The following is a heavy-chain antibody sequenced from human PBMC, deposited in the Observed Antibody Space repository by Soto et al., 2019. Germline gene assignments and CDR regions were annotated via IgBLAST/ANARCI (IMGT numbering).Heavy chain of an antibody. J-gene: IGHJ4*02. Sequence: SETLSLTCTVSGGSISSGGYYWSWIRQHPGKGLEWIGYIYYSGSTYYNPSLKSRVTISVDTSKNQFSLKLSSVTAADTAVYYCARDRAMVRGVISLWGQGTLVTVSS. CDR1: GGSISSGGYY. CDR3: ARDRAMVRGVISL. CDR2: IYYSGST. D-gene: IGHD3-10*01. V-gene: IGHV4-31*03.